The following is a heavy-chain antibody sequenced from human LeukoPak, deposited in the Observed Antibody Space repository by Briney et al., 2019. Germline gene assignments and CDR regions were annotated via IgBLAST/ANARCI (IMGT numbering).Heavy chain of an antibody. CDR3: ARHRRSSGYYHDY. D-gene: IGHD3-22*01. V-gene: IGHV3-11*06. CDR1: GFTFSDYY. J-gene: IGHJ4*02. Sequence: PGGSLRLSCAASGFTFSDYYMSWIRQAPGKGLEWVSYISSSSSYIYYADSVKGRFTISRDNAKNSLYLQMNSLRAEDTAVYYCARHRRSSGYYHDYWGQGTLVTVSS. CDR2: ISSSSSYI.